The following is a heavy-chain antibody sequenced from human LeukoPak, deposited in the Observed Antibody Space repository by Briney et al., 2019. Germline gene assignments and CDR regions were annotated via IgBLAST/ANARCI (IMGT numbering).Heavy chain of an antibody. CDR2: INHSGST. CDR3: ARGPLIDY. CDR1: GGSFSGYY. Sequence: SETLSLTCAVYGGSFSGYYWSWIRQPPGKGLEWIGEINHSGSTNYNPSLKSRVTISVDTSKNQFSLRLSSVAAADTAVYYCARGPLIDYWGQGTLVTVSS. V-gene: IGHV4-34*01. J-gene: IGHJ4*02.